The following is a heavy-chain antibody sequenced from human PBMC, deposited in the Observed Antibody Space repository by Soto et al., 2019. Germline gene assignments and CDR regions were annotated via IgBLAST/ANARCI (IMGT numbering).Heavy chain of an antibody. V-gene: IGHV4-61*01. Sequence: PSETLSLTCTVSVGSVSSGSYYLSWIRQPPGKGLEWIGNIYYSWSTNYNPSLKSRVTISVDTSKKQFYLKLSYVNAADTAVYYCARSEWHFGNWFDPWGQGTLVTAPQ. CDR3: ARSEWHFGNWFDP. CDR2: IYYSWST. CDR1: VGSVSSGSYY. D-gene: IGHD3-3*01. J-gene: IGHJ5*02.